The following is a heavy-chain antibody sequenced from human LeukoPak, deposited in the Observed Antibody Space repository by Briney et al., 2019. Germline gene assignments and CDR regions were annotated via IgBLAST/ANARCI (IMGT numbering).Heavy chain of an antibody. D-gene: IGHD3-22*01. CDR1: GLTFSSYG. J-gene: IGHJ3*02. Sequence: GGSLRLSCAASGLTFSSYGMSWVRQAPGRGLEWVSAISTTGGTTYYADSVKGRFTISRDNSKNTLYLQMNSLRGEDTAVYYCAKNNYESSGGYDAFDIWGQGTMVTVSS. CDR2: ISTTGGTT. CDR3: AKNNYESSGGYDAFDI. V-gene: IGHV3-23*01.